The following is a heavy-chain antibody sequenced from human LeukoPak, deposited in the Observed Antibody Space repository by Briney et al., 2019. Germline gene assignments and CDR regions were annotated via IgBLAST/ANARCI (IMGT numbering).Heavy chain of an antibody. Sequence: PGGSLRLSCAASGFTFDDYAMHWVRQAPGKGLEWVSGISWNSGSIGYADSVKGRFTISRDNAKNSLYLQMNSLRAEDTALYYCAKDTVPGDYVFGSWYFDLWGRGTLVTVSS. V-gene: IGHV3-9*01. D-gene: IGHD4-17*01. CDR1: GFTFDDYA. CDR2: ISWNSGSI. CDR3: AKDTVPGDYVFGSWYFDL. J-gene: IGHJ2*01.